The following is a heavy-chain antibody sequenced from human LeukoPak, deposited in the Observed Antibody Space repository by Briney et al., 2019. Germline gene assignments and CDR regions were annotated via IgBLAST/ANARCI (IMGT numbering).Heavy chain of an antibody. Sequence: SETLSLTCTVSGGSISSSSYYWGWIRQPPGKGLEWIGSIYYSGSTYYNPSLKSRVTISVDTSKNQFSLKLSSVTAADTAVYYCARFVIRRYYYDSSGYYHRAFDYWGQGTLVTVSS. CDR2: IYYSGST. J-gene: IGHJ4*02. CDR3: ARFVIRRYYYDSSGYYHRAFDY. CDR1: GGSISSSSYY. V-gene: IGHV4-39*07. D-gene: IGHD3-22*01.